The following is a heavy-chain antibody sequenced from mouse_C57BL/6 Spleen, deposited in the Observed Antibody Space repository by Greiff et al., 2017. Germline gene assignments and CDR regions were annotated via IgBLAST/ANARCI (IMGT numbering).Heavy chain of an antibody. CDR2: IDPSDSET. CDR3: ARRGRLLYAMDY. V-gene: IGHV1-52*01. D-gene: IGHD2-13*01. Sequence: QVQLQQPGAELVRPGSSVKLSCKASGYTFTSYWMHWVKQRPIQGLEWIGNIDPSDSETHYNQKFKDKATLTVDKSSSTAYMQLSSLTSEDSAVYYCARRGRLLYAMDYWGQGTSVTVSS. CDR1: GYTFTSYW. J-gene: IGHJ4*01.